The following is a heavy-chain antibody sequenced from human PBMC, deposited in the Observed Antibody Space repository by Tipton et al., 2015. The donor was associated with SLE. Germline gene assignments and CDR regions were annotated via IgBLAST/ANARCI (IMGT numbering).Heavy chain of an antibody. D-gene: IGHD4-17*01. CDR1: GGSISSYY. CDR3: ARGHGDYWYFDL. J-gene: IGHJ2*01. CDR2: IYTSGST. V-gene: IGHV4-4*07. Sequence: TLSLTCTVSGGSISSYYCCWIRQPAGKGLEWIGRIYTSGSTNYNPSLKSRVTMSVDTSKNQFSLKLSSVTDADTAVYYCARGHGDYWYFDLWGRGTLVTVSS.